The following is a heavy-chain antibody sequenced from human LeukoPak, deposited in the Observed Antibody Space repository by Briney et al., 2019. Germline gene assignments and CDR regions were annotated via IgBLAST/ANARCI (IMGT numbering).Heavy chain of an antibody. Sequence: SVKVSCKASGGTFSSYAISWVRQAPGQGLEWMGRIISIFGTANYAQKFQGRVTITTDESTSTAYMELSSLRSEDTAVYYCARSLGGSNWFDPWGQGTLVTVSS. D-gene: IGHD5-12*01. CDR2: IISIFGTA. J-gene: IGHJ5*02. CDR1: GGTFSSYA. CDR3: ARSLGGSNWFDP. V-gene: IGHV1-69*05.